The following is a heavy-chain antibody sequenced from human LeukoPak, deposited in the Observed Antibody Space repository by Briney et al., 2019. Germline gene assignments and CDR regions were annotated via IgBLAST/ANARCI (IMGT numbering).Heavy chain of an antibody. V-gene: IGHV4-39*01. D-gene: IGHD4-11*01. CDR3: ARANDYSLYRRFDP. CDR1: VGSITNNNWY. J-gene: IGHJ5*02. CDR2: IYYNGNA. Sequence: PSETLSLTCTVSVGSITNNNWYWGWVRQPPGKGLEWIGDIYYNGNAYYNPSLKSRVTISIDTSKNQFSLKVKSVTAAATAVYYCARANDYSLYRRFDPWGQGTLVTVSS.